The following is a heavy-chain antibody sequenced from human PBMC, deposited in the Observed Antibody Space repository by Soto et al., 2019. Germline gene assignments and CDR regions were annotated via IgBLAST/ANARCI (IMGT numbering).Heavy chain of an antibody. J-gene: IGHJ4*01. Sequence: GGSLRLSCAASGFIFKNYGLNWVRQAPGKGPELVSAITAVNNIYYADSVKGRFTISRDNSKNTLYLQMNSLRAEDTAIYYCAKDITGAVAGPLAYWGHGTLVTVSS. D-gene: IGHD6-13*01. CDR2: ITAVNNI. V-gene: IGHV3-23*01. CDR1: GFIFKNYG. CDR3: AKDITGAVAGPLAY.